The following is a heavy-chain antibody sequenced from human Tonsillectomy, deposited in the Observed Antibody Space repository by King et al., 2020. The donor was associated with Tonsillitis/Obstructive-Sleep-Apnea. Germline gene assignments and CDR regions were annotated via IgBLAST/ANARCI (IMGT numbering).Heavy chain of an antibody. CDR2: ISSSSSTI. V-gene: IGHV3-48*02. J-gene: IGHJ4*02. CDR3: ARGFTMAGLFVGKTQNGY. Sequence: VQLVESGGGLVQPGGSLRLSCAASGFTFSSYSMNWVRQAPGKGLEWVSYISSSSSTIYYADSVKGGFTISRDNAKNSLYLQMNSLRDEDTAVYYCARGFTMAGLFVGKTQNGYWGQGTLVTVSS. CDR1: GFTFSSYS. D-gene: IGHD3-16*01.